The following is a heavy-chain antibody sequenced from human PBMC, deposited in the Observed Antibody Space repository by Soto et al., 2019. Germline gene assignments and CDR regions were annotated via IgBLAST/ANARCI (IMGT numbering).Heavy chain of an antibody. CDR3: ARLLGGSGSFIDY. V-gene: IGHV3-74*03. J-gene: IGHJ4*02. CDR2: INSDGSST. Sequence: VQLVESGGGLVQPGGSLRLSCAASGFIFSGYWMHWVRRAPGKGLVWVSRINSDGSSTTYADSVKGRFTISRDNAKNTMYLQMNSLRAEDTAVYYCARLLGGSGSFIDYWGQGTLVTVSS. D-gene: IGHD3-10*01. CDR1: GFIFSGYW.